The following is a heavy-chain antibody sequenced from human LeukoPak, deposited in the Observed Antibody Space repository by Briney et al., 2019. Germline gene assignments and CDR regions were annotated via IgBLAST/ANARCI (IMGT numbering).Heavy chain of an antibody. J-gene: IGHJ3*02. CDR3: ARSARPMFRITMVRDRHDAFDI. CDR2: ISSSSSYI. CDR1: GFSFTFYS. Sequence: GGSLRLSCAASGFSFTFYSMNWVRQAPGKGLEWVSSISSSSSYIYYADSVKGRFTISRDNAKNSLYLQMNSLRAEDTAVYYCARSARPMFRITMVRDRHDAFDIWGQGTMVTVSS. D-gene: IGHD3-10*01. V-gene: IGHV3-21*01.